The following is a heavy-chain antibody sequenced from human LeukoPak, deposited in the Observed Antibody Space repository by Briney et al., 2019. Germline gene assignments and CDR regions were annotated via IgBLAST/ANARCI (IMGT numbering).Heavy chain of an antibody. CDR1: GGTFSSYA. CDR2: IIPIFGTA. J-gene: IGHJ4*02. D-gene: IGHD3-10*01. V-gene: IGHV1-69*13. CDR3: ALRRSGELLGSSYFDY. Sequence: ASVKVSCNASGGTFSSYAISWVRQAPGQGLEWMGGIIPIFGTANYAQKFQGRVTITADESTSTAYMELSSLRSEDTAVYYCALRRSGELLGSSYFDYWGQGTLVTVSS.